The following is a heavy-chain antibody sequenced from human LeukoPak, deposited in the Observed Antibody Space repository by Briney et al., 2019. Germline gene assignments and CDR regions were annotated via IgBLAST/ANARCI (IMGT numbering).Heavy chain of an antibody. CDR1: GFSLSTSAVG. CDR2: IYCDDDK. J-gene: IGHJ4*02. Sequence: SGPTLVNPTQTLTLTCTFSGFSLSTSAVGVGWIRQPPGKALEWLALIYCDDDKRYSPSLKSRLTITKDTSKNQVVLTMTNMDPEDTATYYCAHSPLGYCSTTSCTYYYYFDYWGQGTLVTVSS. CDR3: AHSPLGYCSTTSCTYYYYFDY. V-gene: IGHV2-5*02. D-gene: IGHD2-2*01.